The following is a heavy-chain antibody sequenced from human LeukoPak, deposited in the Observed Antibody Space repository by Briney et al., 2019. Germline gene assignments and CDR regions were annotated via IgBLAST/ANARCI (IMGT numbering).Heavy chain of an antibody. V-gene: IGHV3-30-3*01. D-gene: IGHD3-22*01. CDR2: ISYDGSNK. CDR1: GFTFSSYA. J-gene: IGHJ6*02. CDR3: AKASFNYDSTQYGMDV. Sequence: GGSLRLSCAASGFTFSSYAMHWVRQAPGKGLEWVAVISYDGSNKYYADSVKGRFTISRDNSKNTLYLQMNSLRAEDTAVYYCAKASFNYDSTQYGMDVWGQGTTVTVSS.